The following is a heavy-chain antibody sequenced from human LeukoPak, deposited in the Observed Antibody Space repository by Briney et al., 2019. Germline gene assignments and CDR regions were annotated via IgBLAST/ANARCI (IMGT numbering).Heavy chain of an antibody. V-gene: IGHV3-20*04. J-gene: IGHJ4*02. D-gene: IGHD1-26*01. Sequence: PGGSLRLSCAASGFTFDDYGMSWVRQAPGKGLEWVSGINWNGGSTGYADSVKGRFTISRDNAKNSLYLQMNSLRAEDTALYYCARADGVAWELGDYFDYWGQGTLVTVSS. CDR1: GFTFDDYG. CDR2: INWNGGST. CDR3: ARADGVAWELGDYFDY.